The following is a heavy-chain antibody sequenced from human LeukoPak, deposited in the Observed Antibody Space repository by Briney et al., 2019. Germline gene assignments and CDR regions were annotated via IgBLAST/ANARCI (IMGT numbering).Heavy chain of an antibody. Sequence: SSETLSLTCTVSGGSISSYYWSWIRQPPGKGLEWIGYIYYIGSTNYNPSLKSRVTISVDTSKNQFSLKLSSVTAADTAVYYCARGRGYYYDSSGYYYVGNAFDIWGQGTMVTVSS. J-gene: IGHJ3*02. CDR1: GGSISSYY. CDR2: IYYIGST. D-gene: IGHD3-22*01. CDR3: ARGRGYYYDSSGYYYVGNAFDI. V-gene: IGHV4-59*01.